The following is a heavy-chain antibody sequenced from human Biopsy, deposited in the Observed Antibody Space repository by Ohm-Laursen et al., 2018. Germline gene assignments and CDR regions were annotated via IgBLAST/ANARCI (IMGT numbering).Heavy chain of an antibody. D-gene: IGHD3-9*01. Sequence: SSVKVSCKASGYTFTGYYLHWVRQAPGQGLEWMGWINPKSGGTHYLEKFRGRVTMTRDTSISTAYMEVSSLRSDDTAVYYCAIDGNDFLTDYLKIDQWGQGTLVTVSS. J-gene: IGHJ4*02. CDR2: INPKSGGT. CDR3: AIDGNDFLTDYLKIDQ. V-gene: IGHV1-2*02. CDR1: GYTFTGYY.